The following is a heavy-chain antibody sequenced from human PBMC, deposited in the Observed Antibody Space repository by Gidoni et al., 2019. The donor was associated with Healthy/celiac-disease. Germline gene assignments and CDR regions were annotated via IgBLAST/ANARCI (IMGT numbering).Heavy chain of an antibody. V-gene: IGHV3-23*01. CDR1: GFTFSSYA. CDR3: ANTERVAAFDY. Sequence: EVQLLESGGGLVQPGGSLRLSCAASGFTFSSYAMSWVRQAPGKGLGWVSAMRGSGGSTYYADSVKGRFTISRDNSKNTLYLQMNSLRAEDTAVYYCANTERVAAFDYWGQGTLVTVSS. CDR2: MRGSGGST. D-gene: IGHD3-3*01. J-gene: IGHJ4*02.